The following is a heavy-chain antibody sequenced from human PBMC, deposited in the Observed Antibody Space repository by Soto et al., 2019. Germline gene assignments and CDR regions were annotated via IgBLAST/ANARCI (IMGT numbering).Heavy chain of an antibody. CDR2: INPNSGGT. Sequence: ASVKGSCKASGYTFTGYYMHWVRQAPGQGLEWMGWINPNSGGTNYAQKFQGRVTMTRDTSISTAYMELSRLRSDDTAVYYCARVKLLWFGEYDYWGQGTLVTVSS. V-gene: IGHV1-2*02. J-gene: IGHJ4*02. D-gene: IGHD3-10*01. CDR3: ARVKLLWFGEYDY. CDR1: GYTFTGYY.